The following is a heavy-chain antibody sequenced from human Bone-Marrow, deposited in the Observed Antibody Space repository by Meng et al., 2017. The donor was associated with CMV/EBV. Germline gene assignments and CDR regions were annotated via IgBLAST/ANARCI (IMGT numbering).Heavy chain of an antibody. CDR2: INPNSGGT. V-gene: IGHV1-2*02. J-gene: IGHJ6*04. Sequence: ASVKGSCKASGYPFTGYYMHWVRQAPGQGLEWMGWINPNSGGTNYAQKFQGRVTMTRDTSISTAYMELSRLRSDDTAVYYCAGMRMPGPYYYYGMDVWGEGTTVTVSS. CDR3: AGMRMPGPYYYYGMDV. CDR1: GYPFTGYY. D-gene: IGHD1-14*01.